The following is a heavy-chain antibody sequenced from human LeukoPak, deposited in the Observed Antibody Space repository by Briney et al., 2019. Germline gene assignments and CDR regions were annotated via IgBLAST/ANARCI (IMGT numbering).Heavy chain of an antibody. V-gene: IGHV3-23*01. D-gene: IGHD2-8*02. Sequence: GGSLRLSCSASGFTFTTYGMNWVRQAPGKGLEWVSSIFPSGGEIHYADSVRGRFTISRDNSKSTLSLQMNSLRAEDTAIYYCATYRQVLLPFESWGQGTLVTVSS. CDR1: GFTFTTYG. J-gene: IGHJ4*02. CDR2: IFPSGGEI. CDR3: ATYRQVLLPFES.